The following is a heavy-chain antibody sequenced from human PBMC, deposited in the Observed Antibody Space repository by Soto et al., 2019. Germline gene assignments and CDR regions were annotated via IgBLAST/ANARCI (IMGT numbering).Heavy chain of an antibody. Sequence: GESLKISCAASGFTFSSYSMNWVRQAPGKGLEWVSSISSSSSYIYYADSVKGRFTISRDNAKNSLYLQTNSLRAEDTAVYYCARDRRVTTSYYYYGMDVWGQGTTVTVSS. D-gene: IGHD4-17*01. CDR1: GFTFSSYS. CDR2: ISSSSSYI. CDR3: ARDRRVTTSYYYYGMDV. J-gene: IGHJ6*02. V-gene: IGHV3-21*01.